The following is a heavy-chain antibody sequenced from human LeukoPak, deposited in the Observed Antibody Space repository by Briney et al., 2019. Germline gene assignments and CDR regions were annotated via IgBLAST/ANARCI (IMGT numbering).Heavy chain of an antibody. CDR2: IYYSGST. CDR3: AREAIAVARRPDY. J-gene: IGHJ4*02. CDR1: GFTFSSYA. D-gene: IGHD6-19*01. V-gene: IGHV4-39*02. Sequence: GSLRLSCAASGFTFSSYAMSWVRQAPGKGLEGIGSIYYSGSTYYNPSLKSRVTISVDTSKNQFSLKLSSVTAADTAVYYCAREAIAVARRPDYWGQGTLVTVSS.